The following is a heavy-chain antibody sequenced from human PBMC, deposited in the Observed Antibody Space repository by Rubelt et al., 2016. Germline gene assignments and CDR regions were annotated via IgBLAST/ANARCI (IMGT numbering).Heavy chain of an antibody. D-gene: IGHD4-11*01. V-gene: IGHV4-39*01. Sequence: QLQLQESGPGLVKPSETLSLTCTVSGGSISSSSYYWGWIRQPPGKGLEWIGSIYYSGSTYYNPALKSLVTISGDTSKNQCSLRLSSVTAADTAVYYCASTSLTTVSYGMDVWGQGTTVTVSS. CDR2: IYYSGST. J-gene: IGHJ6*02. CDR3: ASTSLTTVSYGMDV. CDR1: GGSISSSSYY.